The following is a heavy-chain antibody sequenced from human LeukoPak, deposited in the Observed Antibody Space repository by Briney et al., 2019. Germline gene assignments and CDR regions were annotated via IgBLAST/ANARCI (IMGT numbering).Heavy chain of an antibody. Sequence: GGSLRLSCAASGFTLNSYWMSCVRQAPGKGLEWVASIKQDGSDKYYVDSVKGRFTISRDNAKNSLYLQMNSLRAEDTAVYYCARLYYADSGTYNRPFDYWGQGTLVTVSS. CDR1: GFTLNSYW. CDR3: ARLYYADSGTYNRPFDY. CDR2: IKQDGSDK. D-gene: IGHD3-10*01. V-gene: IGHV3-7*04. J-gene: IGHJ4*02.